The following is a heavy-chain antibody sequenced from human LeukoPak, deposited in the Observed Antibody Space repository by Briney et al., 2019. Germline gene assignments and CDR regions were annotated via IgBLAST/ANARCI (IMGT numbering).Heavy chain of an antibody. Sequence: GGSLRLSCAASGFTFSSYWMSWVRQAPGKGLEWVANIKQDGSEKYYVDSVKGRFTISRDNAKNSLYLQMNSLRAEDTAVYYCARGGWVLRYFDWLPRAFGYFDYWGQGTLVTVSS. D-gene: IGHD3-9*01. CDR1: GFTFSSYW. V-gene: IGHV3-7*01. CDR2: IKQDGSEK. J-gene: IGHJ4*02. CDR3: ARGGWVLRYFDWLPRAFGYFDY.